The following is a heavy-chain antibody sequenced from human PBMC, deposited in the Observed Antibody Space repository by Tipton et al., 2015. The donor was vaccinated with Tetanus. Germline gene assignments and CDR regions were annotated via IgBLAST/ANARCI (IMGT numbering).Heavy chain of an antibody. V-gene: IGHV5-51*01. CDR3: ARRRSAILSGSYHWYFDI. Sequence: QLVQSGAEVKKSGESLKISCKASGYSFTIYWIGWVRQMPGKGLEWMGVINPTDYQTSYNPSFEGQVTISADRSINTAYLQWSSLQTSDTAMYFCARRRSAILSGSYHWYFDIWGRGTLVTVSS. CDR2: INPTDYQT. CDR1: GYSFTIYW. J-gene: IGHJ2*01. D-gene: IGHD3-9*01.